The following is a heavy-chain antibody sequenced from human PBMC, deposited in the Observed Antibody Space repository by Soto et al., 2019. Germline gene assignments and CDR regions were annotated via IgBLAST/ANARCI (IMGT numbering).Heavy chain of an antibody. V-gene: IGHV4-39*01. J-gene: IGHJ4*02. CDR3: ASPRLSGSYYNMETYYFDY. CDR2: IYYSGST. Sequence: SETLSLTCTVSGGSISSSSYYCGWIRQPPWEGLECIGSIYYSGSTYYDPSLKSRVNISVDTSKNQYSLQLSSVNAADTAVYYCASPRLSGSYYNMETYYFDYWGQGTLVTVSS. D-gene: IGHD3-10*01. CDR1: GGSISSSSYY.